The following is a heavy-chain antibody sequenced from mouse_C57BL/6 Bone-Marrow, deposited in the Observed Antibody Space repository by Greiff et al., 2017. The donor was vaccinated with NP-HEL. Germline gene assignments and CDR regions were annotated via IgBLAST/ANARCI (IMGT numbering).Heavy chain of an antibody. CDR2: IRSKSNNYAT. CDR1: GFSFNTYA. J-gene: IGHJ4*01. V-gene: IGHV10-1*01. CDR3: VRHEGYYGSPHYYAMDY. D-gene: IGHD1-1*01. Sequence: EVQLVESGGGLVQPKGSLKLSCAASGFSFNTYAMNWVRQAPGKGLEWVARIRSKSNNYATYYADSVKDRFTISRDDSESMLYLQMNNLKTEDTAMYYCVRHEGYYGSPHYYAMDYWGQGTSVTVSS.